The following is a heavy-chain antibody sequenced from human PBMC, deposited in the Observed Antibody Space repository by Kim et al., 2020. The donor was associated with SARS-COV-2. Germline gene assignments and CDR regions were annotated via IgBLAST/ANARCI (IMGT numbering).Heavy chain of an antibody. D-gene: IGHD4-17*01. CDR1: GYTFTSYY. V-gene: IGHV1-46*03. CDR2: INPSGGST. J-gene: IGHJ6*02. CDR3: ARDRTVTTQYYYYYYGMDV. Sequence: ASVKVSCKASGYTFTSYYMHWVRQAPGQGLEWMGIINPSGGSTSYAQKFQGRVTMTRDTSTSTVYMELSSLRSEDTAVYYCARDRTVTTQYYYYYYGMDVWGQGTTVTVSS.